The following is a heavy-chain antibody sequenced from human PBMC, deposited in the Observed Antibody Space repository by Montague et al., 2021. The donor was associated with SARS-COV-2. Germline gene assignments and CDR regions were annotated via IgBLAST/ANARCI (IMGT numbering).Heavy chain of an antibody. CDR2: ISDSGST. J-gene: IGHJ6*02. V-gene: IGHV4-59*01. CDR1: GTSITSYY. D-gene: IGHD3-10*01. Sequence: SETLSLTCSVSGTSITSYYWNWIRQPPGKGLEWIGYISDSGSTNYGPSLKSRVTMSMDTSKNQMSLKLTSVTAADTAVYYCARGCLSYFGAGSHCYGMDVWGQGTTVTVSS. CDR3: ARGCLSYFGAGSHCYGMDV.